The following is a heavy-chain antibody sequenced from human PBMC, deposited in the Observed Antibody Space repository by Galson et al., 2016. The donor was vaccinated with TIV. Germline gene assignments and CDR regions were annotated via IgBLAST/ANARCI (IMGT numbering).Heavy chain of an antibody. CDR1: GFTFSKYW. CDR3: VRGGLEPFDY. V-gene: IGHV3-74*01. J-gene: IGHJ4*01. CDR2: TNVDGSST. Sequence: SLRLSCAASGFTFSKYWMHWVRQAPEKGLVWISRTNVDGSSTSYADSVKGRVTISRDNARNTLYLLMNSLRVEDTAVYYCVRGGLEPFDYWGHGTLVTGSS. D-gene: IGHD3/OR15-3a*01.